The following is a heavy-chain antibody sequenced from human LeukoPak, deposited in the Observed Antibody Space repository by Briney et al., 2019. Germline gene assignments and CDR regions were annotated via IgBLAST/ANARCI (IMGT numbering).Heavy chain of an antibody. V-gene: IGHV4-59*01. J-gene: IGHJ6*03. Sequence: PSETLSLTCAVSGGSISSYYWSWIRQPPGKGLEWIGNIYYSGSTYYNPSLKSRVTMSVDTSKNQFSLKLSSVTAADTAVYYCARGVAGGATVYYYYYYMDVWGKGTTVTVSS. D-gene: IGHD1-26*01. CDR2: IYYSGST. CDR3: ARGVAGGATVYYYYYYMDV. CDR1: GGSISSYY.